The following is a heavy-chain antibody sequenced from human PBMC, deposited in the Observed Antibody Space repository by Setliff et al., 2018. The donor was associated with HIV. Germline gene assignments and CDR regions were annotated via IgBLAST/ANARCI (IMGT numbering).Heavy chain of an antibody. CDR3: ARQTWEYYDTLTGYYRSPKNFDS. CDR2: IYNTGST. Sequence: PSETLSLTCTVTGGSISSGGFYWTWIRQHPGKGLEWIGYIYNTGSTYHSPSLESRVTISLDTSKNQFFLKLSSVTAPDTAIYYCARQTWEYYDTLTGYYRSPKNFDSWGQGTLVTVSS. V-gene: IGHV4-31*03. D-gene: IGHD3-9*01. CDR1: GGSISSGGFY. J-gene: IGHJ4*02.